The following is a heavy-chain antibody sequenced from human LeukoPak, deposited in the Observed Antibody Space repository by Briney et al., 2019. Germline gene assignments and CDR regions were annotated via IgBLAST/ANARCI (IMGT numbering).Heavy chain of an antibody. CDR3: AREGASSLVRGVIGY. J-gene: IGHJ4*02. CDR1: GFTFSSYA. Sequence: GGSLRLSCAASGFTFSSYAMHWVRQAPGRGLEWVSVIYNGGTTHYADSVKGRFTISRDHSQNTLYLQMNSLRVEDTAVYYCAREGASSLVRGVIGYWGPGTLVTVSS. V-gene: IGHV3-53*01. D-gene: IGHD3-10*01. CDR2: IYNGGTT.